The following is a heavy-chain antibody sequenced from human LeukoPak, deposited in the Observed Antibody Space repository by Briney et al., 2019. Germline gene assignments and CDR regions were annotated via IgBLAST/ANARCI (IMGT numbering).Heavy chain of an antibody. V-gene: IGHV3-72*01. Sequence: GGSLRLSCAASGFIFSDHYMDWVRQAPGKGLEWVGRSRNKANSYTTEYAASVKGRFTISRDESKNSLCLQMNSLRTEDTAVYYCARVGRGYYLDYWGQGALVTVSS. CDR3: ARVGRGYYLDY. CDR2: SRNKANSYTT. J-gene: IGHJ4*02. CDR1: GFIFSDHY. D-gene: IGHD3-10*01.